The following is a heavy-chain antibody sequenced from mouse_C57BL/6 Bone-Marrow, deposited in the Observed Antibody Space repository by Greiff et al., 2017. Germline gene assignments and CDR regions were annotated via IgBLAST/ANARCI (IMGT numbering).Heavy chain of an antibody. J-gene: IGHJ3*01. CDR2: IYPGNSDT. V-gene: IGHV1-5*01. CDR3: TRLYYYGSEGFAY. Sequence: EVQLQQSGTVLARPGASVKMSCKTSGYTFPSYWMHWVKQRPGQGLEWIGAIYPGNSDTSYNQTIKGKAKLTAVTSASTAYMELSSLTKEDSAVDNCTRLYYYGSEGFAYWGQGTLVTVAA. D-gene: IGHD1-1*01. CDR1: GYTFPSYW.